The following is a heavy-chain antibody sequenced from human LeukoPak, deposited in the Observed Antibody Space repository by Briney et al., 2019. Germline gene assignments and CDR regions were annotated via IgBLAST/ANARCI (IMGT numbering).Heavy chain of an antibody. V-gene: IGHV4-4*07. J-gene: IGHJ4*02. D-gene: IGHD2-21*02. CDR1: GGSISSYY. Sequence: ASETLSLTCTVSGGSISSYYWSWIRQPAGKGLEWIGRIYTSGSTDYNPSLKSRVTISVDKSKNQFSLKLTFVTAADTAVYYCAREGLVTAISPPLDYWGQGTLVTVSS. CDR2: IYTSGST. CDR3: AREGLVTAISPPLDY.